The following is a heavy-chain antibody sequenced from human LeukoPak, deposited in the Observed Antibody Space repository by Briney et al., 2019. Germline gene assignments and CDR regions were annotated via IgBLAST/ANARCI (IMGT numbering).Heavy chain of an antibody. CDR2: ISYDGSNK. D-gene: IGHD5-18*01. J-gene: IGHJ6*02. V-gene: IGHV3-30*18. CDR1: GFTFSSYS. CDR3: AKDRWTAMVYYYYGMDV. Sequence: GGSLRLSCAASGFTFSSYSMHWVRQAPGKGLEWVAVISYDGSNKYYADSVKGRFTISRDNSKNTLYLQMNSLRAEDTAVYYCAKDRWTAMVYYYYGMDVWGQGTTVTVSS.